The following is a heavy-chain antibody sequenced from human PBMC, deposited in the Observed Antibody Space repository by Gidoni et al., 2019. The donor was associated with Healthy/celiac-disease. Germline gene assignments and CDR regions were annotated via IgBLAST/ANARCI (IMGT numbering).Heavy chain of an antibody. CDR3: AREGGSGSYSLWFDP. CDR1: GGHFRSYT. D-gene: IGHD3-10*01. Sequence: QVQLLQSGAEVKKPGSTVTVSCKASGGHFRSYTISWVRQAPGQGLEWMGRIIPILGIANYAQKFQGRVTITADKSTSTAYMELSSLRSEDTAVYYCAREGGSGSYSLWFDPWGQGTLVTVSS. CDR2: IIPILGIA. V-gene: IGHV1-69*08. J-gene: IGHJ5*02.